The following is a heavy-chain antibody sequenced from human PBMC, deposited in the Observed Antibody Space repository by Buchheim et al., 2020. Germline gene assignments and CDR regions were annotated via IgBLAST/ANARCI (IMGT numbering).Heavy chain of an antibody. D-gene: IGHD6-6*01. CDR3: ARHDRIHTSSSVMFLFDY. Sequence: QLQLQESGPGLVKPSETLSLTCTVSGASISSSGDYWSWIRQPPGKGLEWIGSIYYSGTSYYNPSLKSRVSIFVDTSKNQFSLKLNSVTAADTAVYYCARHDRIHTSSSVMFLFDYWGQGTL. CDR1: GASISSSGDY. J-gene: IGHJ4*02. CDR2: IYYSGTS. V-gene: IGHV4-39*01.